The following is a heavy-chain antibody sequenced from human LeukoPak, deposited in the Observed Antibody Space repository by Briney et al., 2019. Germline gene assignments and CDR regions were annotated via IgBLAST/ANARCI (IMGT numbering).Heavy chain of an antibody. V-gene: IGHV1-46*01. Sequence: ASVKVSCKASGYTFTSYYMHWVRQAPGQGLEWMGIINPSGGSTSYAQKFQGRVTMTRDTSTSTVYMELSSLRSEDTAVYYCARHPYGDYVEDYFDYWGQGTLVTVSS. CDR3: ARHPYGDYVEDYFDY. CDR2: INPSGGST. D-gene: IGHD4-17*01. CDR1: GYTFTSYY. J-gene: IGHJ4*02.